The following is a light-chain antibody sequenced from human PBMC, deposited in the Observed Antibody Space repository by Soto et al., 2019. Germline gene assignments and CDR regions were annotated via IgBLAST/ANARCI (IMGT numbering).Light chain of an antibody. J-gene: IGKJ1*01. V-gene: IGKV3-11*01. CDR1: QSVSSY. Sequence: EIVIKQSPSTLSVSQGERATLSCRPSQSVSSYLAWYQQKPGQAPRLLIYDASNRATGIPARFSGSGSGTDFTLTISSLEPEDFAVYYCQQRSNWPSWTFGQGTKVDIK. CDR3: QQRSNWPSWT. CDR2: DAS.